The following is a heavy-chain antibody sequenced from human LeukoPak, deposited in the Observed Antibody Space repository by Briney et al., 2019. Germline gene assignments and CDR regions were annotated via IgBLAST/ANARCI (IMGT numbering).Heavy chain of an antibody. J-gene: IGHJ4*02. CDR1: GGSISSSSYY. CDR3: VRGFSGVVGDY. D-gene: IGHD3-10*01. CDR2: IKPGGIT. Sequence: SETLSLTCTVSGGSISSSSYYWGWIRQPPGKGLEWIGEIKPGGITNYNPSVKSRVTISADTSKNQLSLNLNSATAADTAVYYCVRGFSGVVGDYWGQGTLVTVSS. V-gene: IGHV4-39*07.